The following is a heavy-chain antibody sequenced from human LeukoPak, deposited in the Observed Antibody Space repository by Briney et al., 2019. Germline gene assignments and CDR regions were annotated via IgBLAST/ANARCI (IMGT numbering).Heavy chain of an antibody. CDR2: INRNSGGT. CDR3: ENEGGYCSSGACSPWWFDP. J-gene: IGHJ5*02. CDR1: GYTFTGYY. Sequence: ASVKLSCKASGYTFTGYYIHWERHAPGQAPERMGWINRNSGGTNYAQKFQGRVTRTRETSNSTANLELSRLSSDDPAEYAVENEGGYCSSGACSPWWFDPWGQGSLVSASS. V-gene: IGHV1-2*02. D-gene: IGHD2-15*01.